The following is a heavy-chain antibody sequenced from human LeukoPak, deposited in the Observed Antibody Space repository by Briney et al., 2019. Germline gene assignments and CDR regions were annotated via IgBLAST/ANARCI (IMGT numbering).Heavy chain of an antibody. Sequence: GASVKVSCKASGYTFTGYYMHWVRQAPGQGLEWMGIINPSGGSTSYAQKFQGRVTMTRDMSTSTVYMELSSLRSEDTAVYYCARDKVVHCTNGVCYRGIDYWGQGTLVTVSS. V-gene: IGHV1-46*01. J-gene: IGHJ4*02. CDR3: ARDKVVHCTNGVCYRGIDY. D-gene: IGHD2-8*01. CDR2: INPSGGST. CDR1: GYTFTGYY.